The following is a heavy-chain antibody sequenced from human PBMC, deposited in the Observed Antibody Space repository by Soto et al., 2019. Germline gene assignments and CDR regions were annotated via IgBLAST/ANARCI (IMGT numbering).Heavy chain of an antibody. V-gene: IGHV5-51*01. D-gene: IGHD6-13*01. J-gene: IGHJ4*02. CDR2: IYPGDSDT. CDR1: GYTFINYW. CDR3: ARLSLLAAPNTPWFDY. Sequence: PGESLKISCKGSGYTFINYWIAWVRQMPGKGLEWMGIIYPGDSDTRYSPYFQGQVTISADKSTSTAYLQWSSLKDSDTAMYYCARLSLLAAPNTPWFDYWGQGTPVTFSS.